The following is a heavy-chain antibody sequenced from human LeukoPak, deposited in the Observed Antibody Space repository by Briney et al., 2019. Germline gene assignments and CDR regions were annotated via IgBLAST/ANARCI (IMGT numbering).Heavy chain of an antibody. CDR3: AKGDCSSTSCHYYYYGMDV. D-gene: IGHD2-2*01. J-gene: IGHJ6*02. CDR1: GFTFSSYA. V-gene: IGHV3-23*01. CDR2: ISGSGGST. Sequence: GASLRLSCAASGFTFSSYAMSWVRQAPGKGLEWASAISGSGGSTYYADSVKGRFTISRDNSKNTLYLQMNSLRAEDTAVYYCAKGDCSSTSCHYYYYGMDVWGQGTTVTVSS.